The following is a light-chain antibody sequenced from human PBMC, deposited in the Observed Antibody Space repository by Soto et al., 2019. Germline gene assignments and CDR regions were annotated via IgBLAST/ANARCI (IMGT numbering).Light chain of an antibody. CDR3: QHYGGSPLYT. J-gene: IGKJ2*01. CDR2: GAS. CDR1: QSVSSSY. Sequence: EIVLTQSPGTLSLSPGEGATLSCRASQSVSSSYLAWYQQKPGQAPRLLIYGASSRATGIPDRFSGSGSGTDFTLTISRLEPEDFAVYYCQHYGGSPLYTFGQGTKLDIK. V-gene: IGKV3-20*01.